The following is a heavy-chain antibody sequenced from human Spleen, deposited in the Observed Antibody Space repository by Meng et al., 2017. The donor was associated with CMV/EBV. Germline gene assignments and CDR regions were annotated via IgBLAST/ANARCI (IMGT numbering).Heavy chain of an antibody. J-gene: IGHJ4*02. D-gene: IGHD2-2*01. CDR1: GFSFSSYW. V-gene: IGHV3-74*01. CDR3: ARTKFQLLSS. Sequence: LRLSCAASGFSFSSYWMHWVRQAPGKGLVWISRIGIADRTDYADSVKGRFTISRDNAKNTLYLHMNSLRVEDTAVYYCARTKFQLLSSWGQGTLVTVSS. CDR2: IGIADRT.